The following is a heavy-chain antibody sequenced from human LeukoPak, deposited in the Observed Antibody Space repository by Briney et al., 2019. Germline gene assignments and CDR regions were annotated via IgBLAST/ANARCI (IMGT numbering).Heavy chain of an antibody. Sequence: ASVKVSCMASGYTFTSFGISWVRQAPGQGLEWMGWISAYNGNTNHAQKVQGRVTLTTDISASTAYMEVTSLRPDDTAVYYCTRDLGHGAGIFWDYWGQGTLVTVSS. J-gene: IGHJ4*02. CDR2: ISAYNGNT. CDR3: TRDLGHGAGIFWDY. CDR1: GYTFTSFG. V-gene: IGHV1-18*04. D-gene: IGHD3-10*01.